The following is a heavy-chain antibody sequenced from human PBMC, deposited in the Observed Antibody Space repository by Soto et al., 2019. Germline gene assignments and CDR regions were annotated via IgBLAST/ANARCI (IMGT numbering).Heavy chain of an antibody. D-gene: IGHD6-13*01. CDR3: ARDLAAAGPFYH. V-gene: IGHV1-18*01. CDR2: ISADNGNT. J-gene: IGHJ4*02. CDR1: GYIFTSYG. Sequence: QVQLVQSGAEVKKPGASVKVSCKASGYIFTSYGISWVRQAPGQGLEWMGWISADNGNTNYAQKVQGRVTMTTDTSTRTAYMELRSLRSEETAVSYCARDLAAAGPFYHGGQGTLVTVSS.